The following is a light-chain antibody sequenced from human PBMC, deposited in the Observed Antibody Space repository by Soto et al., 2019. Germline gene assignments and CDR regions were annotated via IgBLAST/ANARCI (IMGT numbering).Light chain of an antibody. J-gene: IGLJ2*01. CDR2: DVS. Sequence: QSALTQPASLSGSPGQSITISCTGTSTDVGGYNYVSWYQQHPGKAPKLMIYDVSNRPSGVSNRFSGSKSGNTASLTSSGLQAEDEADYYCSSYTSISAVVFGGGTQLTVL. V-gene: IGLV2-14*01. CDR1: STDVGGYNY. CDR3: SSYTSISAVV.